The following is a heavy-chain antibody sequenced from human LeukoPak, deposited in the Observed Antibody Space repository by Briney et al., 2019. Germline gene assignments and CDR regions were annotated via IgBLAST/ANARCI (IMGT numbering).Heavy chain of an antibody. V-gene: IGHV3-30-3*01. CDR2: ISYDGTNK. D-gene: IGHD1-26*01. J-gene: IGHJ4*02. CDR3: ARGSIVGAWYFDY. CDR1: GFTFSNYA. Sequence: GGSLRLSRAASGFTFSNYAVHWVRQAPGKGLEWVAVISYDGTNKSYADSVKGRFTISRDNSKNTLYLQMNSLRPEDTSLYYCARGSIVGAWYFDYWGQGSLVTVSS.